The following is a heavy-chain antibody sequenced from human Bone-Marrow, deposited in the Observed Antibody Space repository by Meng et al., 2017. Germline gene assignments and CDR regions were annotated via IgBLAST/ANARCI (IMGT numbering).Heavy chain of an antibody. Sequence: GESLKISCAASGFTFSSYSMSWVRQAPGKGLEWVSAIRGSGSSTYYADSLKGRFTISRDNSKNTLYLQMHRRRAEDTAIYYCAKSPASEVVPATSWFHPWGQGTLVTVPQ. D-gene: IGHD2-15*01. CDR2: IRGSGSST. J-gene: IGHJ5*02. CDR3: AKSPASEVVPATSWFHP. CDR1: GFTFSSYS. V-gene: IGHV3-23*01.